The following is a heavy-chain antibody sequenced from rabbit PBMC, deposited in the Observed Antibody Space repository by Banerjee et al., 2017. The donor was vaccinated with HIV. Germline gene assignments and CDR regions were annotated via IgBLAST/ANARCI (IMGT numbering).Heavy chain of an antibody. V-gene: IGHV1S47*01. CDR1: GFDFSNYG. CDR2: IDPIFGST. CDR3: VRDQAGDDGYGPYYFNL. J-gene: IGHJ4*01. D-gene: IGHD6-1*01. Sequence: QEQLVESGGGLVQPGGSLKLSCKASGFDFSNYGVSWVRQAPGKGLEWIGYIDPIFGSTYYASWVNGRFSISRENAQNTLYLQLNSLTAADTATYFCVRDQAGDDGYGPYYFNLWGPGTLVTVS.